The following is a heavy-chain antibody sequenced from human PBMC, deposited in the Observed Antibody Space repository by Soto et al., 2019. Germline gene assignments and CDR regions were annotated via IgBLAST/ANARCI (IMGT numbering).Heavy chain of an antibody. D-gene: IGHD5-12*01. J-gene: IGHJ5*02. CDR3: ARDGVEMATITSSWFDP. Sequence: QVQLVQSGAEVKKPGASVKVSCKASGYTFTSYYMHWVRQAPGQGLEWMGIINPSGGSTSYAQKFQGRVTMTRDTSTSTVYMELSSLRSEDTAVYYCARDGVEMATITSSWFDPWGQGTLVTVSS. CDR2: INPSGGST. V-gene: IGHV1-46*01. CDR1: GYTFTSYY.